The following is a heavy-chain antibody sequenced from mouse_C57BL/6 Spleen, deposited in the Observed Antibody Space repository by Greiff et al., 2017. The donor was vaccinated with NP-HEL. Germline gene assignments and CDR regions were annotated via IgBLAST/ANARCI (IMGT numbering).Heavy chain of an antibody. CDR3: AREDSQAFAY. J-gene: IGHJ3*01. V-gene: IGHV1-59*01. D-gene: IGHD3-2*02. Sequence: QVQLQQPGAELVRPGTSVKLSCKASGYTFTSYWMHWVKQRPGQGLEWIGVIDPSDSYTNYNQKFKGKATLTVDTSSSTAYMQLSSLTSEDSAVYYCAREDSQAFAYWGQGTLVTVSA. CDR1: GYTFTSYW. CDR2: IDPSDSYT.